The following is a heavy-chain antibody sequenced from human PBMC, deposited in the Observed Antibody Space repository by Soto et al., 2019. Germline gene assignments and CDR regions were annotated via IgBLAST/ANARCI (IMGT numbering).Heavy chain of an antibody. J-gene: IGHJ5*01. Sequence: EVLLVESGGAVVQPGGSLRLSCATSGFKFDDYSMHWVRQTPGKGLQWVCLIRWDGRRTNYADSVRGRFTISRDSSTNSLHLQMSRLRTEGTAFYYWVTAHYGDYHNCLDSGGQGTLVTVSS. D-gene: IGHD4-17*01. CDR1: GFKFDDYS. CDR3: VTAHYGDYHNCLDS. V-gene: IGHV3-43*01. CDR2: IRWDGRRT.